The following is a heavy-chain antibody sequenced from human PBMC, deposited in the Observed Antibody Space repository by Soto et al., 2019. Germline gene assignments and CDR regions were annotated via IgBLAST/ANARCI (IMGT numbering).Heavy chain of an antibody. CDR2: IYYSGST. CDR1: RSSISTSGYC. D-gene: IGHD6-13*01. J-gene: IGHJ4*02. V-gene: IGHV4-39*01. CDR3: ARHGVGSSSWKAYFDY. Sequence: SETLSLTCAVSRSSISTSGYCRPWIRQPPGKGLDWIGSIYYSGSTYYNPSLKSRVTISVDTSQNQFSLSLSSVTAADTAVYYCARHGVGSSSWKAYFDYWGLGTLVTVSS.